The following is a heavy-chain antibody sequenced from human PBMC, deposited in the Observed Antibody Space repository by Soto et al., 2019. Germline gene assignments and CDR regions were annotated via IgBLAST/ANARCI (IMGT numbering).Heavy chain of an antibody. D-gene: IGHD3-9*01. CDR3: ARASYFSEKTAYYAKSFKWFDP. CDR2: VSYDGDDQ. Sequence: QVQLVESGGGVVQSGRSLRLSCAASGFTFSGSEMHWVRQAPGKGLEWVAFVSYDGDDQDYADSVKGRFTVSRDNSGNTLHLQMDSLRPEDTAFYYCARASYFSEKTAYYAKSFKWFDPWGQGTLVTVSS. CDR1: GFTFSGSE. V-gene: IGHV3-30-3*01. J-gene: IGHJ5*02.